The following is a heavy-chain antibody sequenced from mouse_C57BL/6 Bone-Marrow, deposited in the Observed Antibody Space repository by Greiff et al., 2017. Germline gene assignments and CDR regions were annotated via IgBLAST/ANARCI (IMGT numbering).Heavy chain of an antibody. CDR1: GYTFTEYT. CDR2: FYPGSGSI. V-gene: IGHV1-62-2*01. Sequence: QVQLQQSGAELVKPGASVKLSCKASGYTFTEYTIHWVKPRSGQGLEWIGWFYPGSGSIKYNEKFKDKATLTADNSSRTVYIELSRLTSEAYAVDFSTRHEGRTRRRGFAYWGQGTLVTGSA. CDR3: TRHEGRTRRRGFAY. J-gene: IGHJ3*01.